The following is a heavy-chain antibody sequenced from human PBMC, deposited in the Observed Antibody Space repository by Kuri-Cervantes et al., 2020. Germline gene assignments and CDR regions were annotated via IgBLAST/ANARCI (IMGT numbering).Heavy chain of an antibody. D-gene: IGHD3-22*01. CDR3: ATTCAYYYDSSGDY. Sequence: LRLSCTVSGGSISSGGYYWTWIRQPAGKGLEWIGRIQTSGSTNYNPSLKSRVTISVDTSKNQFSLKLSSVTAADTAVYYCATTCAYYYDSSGDYWGQGTLVTVSS. CDR1: GGSISSGGYY. V-gene: IGHV4-61*02. J-gene: IGHJ4*02. CDR2: IQTSGST.